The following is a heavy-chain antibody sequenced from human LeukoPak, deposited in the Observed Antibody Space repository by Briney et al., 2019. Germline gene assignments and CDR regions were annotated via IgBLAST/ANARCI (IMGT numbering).Heavy chain of an antibody. CDR1: AFTFSSYA. J-gene: IGHJ4*02. Sequence: GRSLRPSYAASAFTFSSYAMHWVRQAPGKGLELVAVISYDGSNKYYADSVKGRFTISRDNSKNTLYLQMNSLRAEDTAVYYCAREFGDPGDYWGQGTLVTVSS. CDR2: ISYDGSNK. V-gene: IGHV3-30*04. CDR3: AREFGDPGDY. D-gene: IGHD4-17*01.